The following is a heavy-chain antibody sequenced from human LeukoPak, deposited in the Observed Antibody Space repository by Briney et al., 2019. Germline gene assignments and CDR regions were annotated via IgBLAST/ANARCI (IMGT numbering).Heavy chain of an antibody. CDR1: GGSISSYY. CDR3: ARHSGTYMDY. J-gene: IGHJ4*02. V-gene: IGHV4-59*08. D-gene: IGHD1-26*01. Sequence: PSETLSLTCTVSGGSISSYYWNWIRQPPGKGLEWIGNIYYSGRTNYNPSLKSRVTISVDTSKNQVSLKLTSVTAADTAVYYCARHSGTYMDYWGQGTLVTVSS. CDR2: IYYSGRT.